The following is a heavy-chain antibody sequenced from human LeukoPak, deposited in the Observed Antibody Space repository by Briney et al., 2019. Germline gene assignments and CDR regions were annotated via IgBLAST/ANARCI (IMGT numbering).Heavy chain of an antibody. J-gene: IGHJ4*02. Sequence: PGGPLRLSCAASGFTFSSYWMSWVRQAPGKGLEWVANIKQDGSEKYYVDSVKGRFTISRDNAKNSLYLQMNSLRAEDTAVYYCAREEVLWFGELFYDYWGQGTLVTVSS. V-gene: IGHV3-7*03. CDR3: AREEVLWFGELFYDY. D-gene: IGHD3-10*01. CDR1: GFTFSSYW. CDR2: IKQDGSEK.